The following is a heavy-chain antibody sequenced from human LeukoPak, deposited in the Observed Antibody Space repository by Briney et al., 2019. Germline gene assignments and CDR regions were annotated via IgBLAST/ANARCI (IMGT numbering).Heavy chain of an antibody. Sequence: SQTLSLTCTVSGGSIRSGGYYWSWICQHPGKGLEWIGYIYYSGSTYYNRSLKSRVTISVDTAKNQFSLKLSSVTAADAAVYYCASCPKGGWSGYYYYYYYIDVWGKGTGVSVSS. CDR1: GGSIRSGGYY. CDR3: ASCPKGGWSGYYYYYYYIDV. V-gene: IGHV4-31*03. CDR2: IYYSGST. D-gene: IGHD3-3*01. J-gene: IGHJ6*03.